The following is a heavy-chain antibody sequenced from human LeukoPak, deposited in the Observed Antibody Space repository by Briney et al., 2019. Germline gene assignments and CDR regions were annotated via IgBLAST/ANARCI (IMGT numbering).Heavy chain of an antibody. Sequence: GRSLRLSCAASGFTFSSYGMHWVRQAPGKGLEWVAVISYDGSNKYYADSVKGRFTISRDNSKNTLYLQMNSLRAEDTAVYYCAKETISSSWSYYYYYGMDVWGQGTTVTVSS. CDR3: AKETISSSWSYYYYYGMDV. J-gene: IGHJ6*02. D-gene: IGHD6-13*01. V-gene: IGHV3-30*18. CDR1: GFTFSSYG. CDR2: ISYDGSNK.